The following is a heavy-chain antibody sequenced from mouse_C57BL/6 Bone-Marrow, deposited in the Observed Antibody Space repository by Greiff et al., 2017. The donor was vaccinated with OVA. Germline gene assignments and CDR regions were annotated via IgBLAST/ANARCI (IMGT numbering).Heavy chain of an antibody. CDR2: IYPGSGST. CDR1: GYTFTSYW. Sequence: VQLLQPGAELVKPGASVKMSCKASGYTFTSYWITWVHQRPGQGLEWIGDIYPGSGSTNYTEKFKSKVTLTVDTSSSTAYMQLSSLTSEDSAVYYCTRDLGRDYVDYWGQGTTLTVSA. D-gene: IGHD4-1*01. V-gene: IGHV1-55*01. J-gene: IGHJ2*01. CDR3: TRDLGRDYVDY.